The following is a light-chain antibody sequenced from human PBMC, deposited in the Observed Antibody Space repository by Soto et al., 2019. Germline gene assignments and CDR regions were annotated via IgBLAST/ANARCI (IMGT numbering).Light chain of an antibody. CDR2: DAS. CDR3: HQYNNWPWT. J-gene: IGKJ1*01. CDR1: QSLYNN. Sequence: EIVMTQSPATLSVSPGERATLSCRASQSLYNNYLAWHQQKPGQAPRLLIYDASTRATGIPARFSGSGSGTEFTLTISSLQSEDFAVYHCHQYNNWPWTFGQGTKVDI. V-gene: IGKV3-15*01.